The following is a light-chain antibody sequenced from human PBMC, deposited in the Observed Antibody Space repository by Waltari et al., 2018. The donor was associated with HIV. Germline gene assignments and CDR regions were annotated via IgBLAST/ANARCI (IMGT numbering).Light chain of an antibody. V-gene: IGKV3-20*01. Sequence: ELVLTQSPGTLSLSPGERATLSCRASQSVSSSYLAWYQQKPGQAPRLLIYGASSRATGIPDRFSGSGSGTDFTLTISRLEPEDFAVYYCQQYAGSPPLTFGGGTKVESK. CDR2: GAS. CDR3: QQYAGSPPLT. J-gene: IGKJ4*01. CDR1: QSVSSSY.